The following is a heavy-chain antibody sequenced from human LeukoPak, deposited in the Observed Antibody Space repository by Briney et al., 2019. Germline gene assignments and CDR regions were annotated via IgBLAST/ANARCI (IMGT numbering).Heavy chain of an antibody. Sequence: ASVKVSCKASGGTFSSYAISWVRQAPGQGLEWMGGIIPIFGTANYAQKFQGRVTITADESTSTAYMELSSLRSEDTAVYYCARDWAVFGVVYYEGPYYYYMDVWGKGTTVTVSS. CDR3: ARDWAVFGVVYYEGPYYYYMDV. CDR1: GGTFSSYA. V-gene: IGHV1-69*13. J-gene: IGHJ6*03. D-gene: IGHD3-3*01. CDR2: IIPIFGTA.